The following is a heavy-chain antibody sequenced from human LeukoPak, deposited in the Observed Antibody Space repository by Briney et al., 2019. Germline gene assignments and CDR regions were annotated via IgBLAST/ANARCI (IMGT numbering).Heavy chain of an antibody. Sequence: ASVKVSCKASGYTFTGYYMHWVRQAPGQGLEWMGWINPNSGGTNYAKKFQDRVTMTRDTSISTAYMELSRLRSDDTAVYYLARGRFLEWLLTSDYGMDVWGQGTTVTVSS. CDR1: GYTFTGYY. V-gene: IGHV1-2*02. CDR3: ARGRFLEWLLTSDYGMDV. D-gene: IGHD3-3*01. CDR2: INPNSGGT. J-gene: IGHJ6*02.